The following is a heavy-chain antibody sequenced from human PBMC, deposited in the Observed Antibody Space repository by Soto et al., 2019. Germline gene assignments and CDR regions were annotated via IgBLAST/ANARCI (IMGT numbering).Heavy chain of an antibody. CDR3: ARVIAVAGSDAFDI. CDR1: GYTFTSYA. V-gene: IGHV1-3*01. D-gene: IGHD6-19*01. CDR2: INAGNGNT. J-gene: IGHJ3*02. Sequence: GASVKVSCKASGYTFTSYAMHWVRQAPGQRLEWMGWINAGNGNTKYSQKFQGRVTITRDTSASTAYMELSSLRSEDTAVYYCARVIAVAGSDAFDIWGQGTMVTVSS.